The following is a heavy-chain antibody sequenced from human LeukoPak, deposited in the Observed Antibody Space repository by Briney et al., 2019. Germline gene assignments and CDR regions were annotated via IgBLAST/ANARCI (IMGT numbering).Heavy chain of an antibody. CDR2: INHSGST. V-gene: IGHV4-34*01. CDR1: GGSFSGYY. CDR3: ARGGGWVTAIVLYYFDY. D-gene: IGHD2-21*02. Sequence: SETLSLTCAVYGGSFSGYYWSWIRQPPGKGLEWIGEINHSGSTNYNPSLKSRVTMSVDTSKNQFSLRLSSVTAADTAVYYCARGGGWVTAIVLYYFDYWGQGTLVTVSS. J-gene: IGHJ4*02.